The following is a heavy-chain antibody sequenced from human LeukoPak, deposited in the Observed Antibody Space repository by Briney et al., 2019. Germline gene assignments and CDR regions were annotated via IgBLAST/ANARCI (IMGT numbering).Heavy chain of an antibody. CDR2: ISYDGSNK. V-gene: IGHV3-30*18. CDR3: AKDNGSGSYYTSYFDY. J-gene: IGHJ4*02. D-gene: IGHD3-10*01. CDR1: GFTFSSYG. Sequence: GGSLRLSCAASGFTFSSYGMHWVRQAPDKGLEWVAVISYDGSNKYYADSVKGRFTISRDNSKNTLYLQMNSLRAEDTAVYYCAKDNGSGSYYTSYFDYWGQGTLVTVSS.